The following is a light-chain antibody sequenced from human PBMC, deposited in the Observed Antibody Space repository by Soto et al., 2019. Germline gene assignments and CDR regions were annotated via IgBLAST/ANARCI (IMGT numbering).Light chain of an antibody. J-gene: IGKJ1*01. CDR2: GAS. CDR3: QQCGSSSWT. Sequence: EIVLTQSPGTLSLSPGESATLSCRASQSVSSSYLAWYQQKPGQAPRLLFYGASIRATGIPDRFSGSGSETDFSLTIRRLEPEECAVYYCQQCGSSSWTFGHGTKVEIK. CDR1: QSVSSSY. V-gene: IGKV3-20*01.